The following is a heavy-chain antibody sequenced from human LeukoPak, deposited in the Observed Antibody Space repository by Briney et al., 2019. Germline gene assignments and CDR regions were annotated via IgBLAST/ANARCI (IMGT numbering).Heavy chain of an antibody. J-gene: IGHJ4*02. CDR2: IRCDGSNK. D-gene: IGHD3-10*01. CDR3: AKAPVGITMVRGVISPGGY. Sequence: GGSLRLSCAASGFTFSSYGMHWVRQAPGKGLEWVAFIRCDGSNKYYADSVKGRFTISRDNSKNTLYLQMNSLRAEDTAVYYCAKAPVGITMVRGVISPGGYWGQGTLVTVSS. V-gene: IGHV3-30*02. CDR1: GFTFSSYG.